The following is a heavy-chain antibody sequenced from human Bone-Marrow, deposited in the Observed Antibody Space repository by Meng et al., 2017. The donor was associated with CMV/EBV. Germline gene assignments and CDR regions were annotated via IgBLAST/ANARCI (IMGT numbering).Heavy chain of an antibody. CDR1: GQSFSSGYY. J-gene: IGHJ5*02. CDR3: ASVPGYCSSTSCLNWFDP. Sequence: SETLSLTCTVSGQSFSSGYYWGWIRQPPGKGLEWIGSIYHSGSTYYNPSLKSRVTISVDTSKNQFSLKLSSVTAADTAVYYCASVPGYCSSTSCLNWFDPWGQGTLVTVSS. V-gene: IGHV4-38-2*02. CDR2: IYHSGST. D-gene: IGHD2-2*01.